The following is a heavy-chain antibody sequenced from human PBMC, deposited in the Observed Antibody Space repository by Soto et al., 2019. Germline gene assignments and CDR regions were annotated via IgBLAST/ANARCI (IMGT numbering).Heavy chain of an antibody. CDR2: IKQDGREK. CDR1: GFTFSNYW. D-gene: IGHD6-13*01. CDR3: ARHEGSSFGT. J-gene: IGHJ5*02. V-gene: IGHV3-7*01. Sequence: EVQLVESGGGLVPPGGSLRLSCAASGFTFSNYWMTWVRQAPGKGLEWVANIKQDGREKYCVDSVKGRFTISRDNAKNPLYLQMNSLRAEDTAVYYCARHEGSSFGTWGQGALVTVSS.